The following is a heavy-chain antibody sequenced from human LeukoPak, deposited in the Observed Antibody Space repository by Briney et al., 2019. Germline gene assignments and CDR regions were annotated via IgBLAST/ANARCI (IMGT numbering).Heavy chain of an antibody. CDR1: GGSFSGYY. Sequence: NPSETLSLTCAVYGGSFSGYYWGWIRQPPGKGLEWIGEINHSGSTNYNPSLKSRVTISVDTSKNQFSLKLSSVTAADTAVYYCARGLDVVAVAGLYYFDYWGQGTLVTVSS. V-gene: IGHV4-34*01. CDR3: ARGLDVVAVAGLYYFDY. D-gene: IGHD6-19*01. CDR2: INHSGST. J-gene: IGHJ4*02.